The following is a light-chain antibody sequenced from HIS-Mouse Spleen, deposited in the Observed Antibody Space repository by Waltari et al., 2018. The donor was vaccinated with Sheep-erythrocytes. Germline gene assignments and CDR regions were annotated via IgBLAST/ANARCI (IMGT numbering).Light chain of an antibody. Sequence: SYELTQPPSVSVSPGQTARHTCSGDALPKQYAYWYQQKPGQAPVLVIYKDSERPSGIPERFSGSSSGTTVTLTISGVQAEDEADYYCQSADSSVVFGGGTKLTVL. CDR1: ALPKQY. CDR3: QSADSSVV. J-gene: IGLJ2*01. V-gene: IGLV3-25*03. CDR2: KDS.